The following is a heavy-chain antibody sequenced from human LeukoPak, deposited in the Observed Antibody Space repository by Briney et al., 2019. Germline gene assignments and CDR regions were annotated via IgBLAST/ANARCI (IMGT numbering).Heavy chain of an antibody. CDR3: ARMVGLVSDF. V-gene: IGHV6-1*01. CDR1: GDSVSSNSAA. CDR2: TYYRSKWHS. Sequence: SQTLSLTCAISGDSVSSNSAAWNWIRQSPSRGLEWLGRTYYRSKWHSYYAPSVKSRITINPDTSKNQFSLQLKSVTPEDAAVYYCARMVGLVSDFWGQGTLVTVSS. J-gene: IGHJ4*02. D-gene: IGHD3-10*01.